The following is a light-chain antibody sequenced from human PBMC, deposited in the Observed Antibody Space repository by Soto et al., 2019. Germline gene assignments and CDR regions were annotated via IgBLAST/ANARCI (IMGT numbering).Light chain of an antibody. CDR2: AAS. CDR1: QGIRND. J-gene: IGKJ1*01. CDR3: LQDYNYPRT. Sequence: AVQMTQSPSSLSASVGDRVTITCRASQGIRNDVGGYQQKPGKAPKLLIYAASSLQSGVPSRLSGSGSGTDFTLTISSLQPEDFATYYCLQDYNYPRTFGQGTKVDIK. V-gene: IGKV1-6*01.